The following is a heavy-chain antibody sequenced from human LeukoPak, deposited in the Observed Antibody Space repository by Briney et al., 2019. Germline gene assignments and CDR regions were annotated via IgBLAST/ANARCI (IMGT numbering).Heavy chain of an antibody. D-gene: IGHD2-2*01. J-gene: IGHJ4*02. CDR1: GYTFTSYY. CDR2: INPSGGST. V-gene: IGHV1-46*01. Sequence: GASVKVSCKASGYTFTSYYMHWVRQPPGQGLEWTGIINPSGGSTSYAQKFQGRVTMTRDTSTSTVYMELSSLRSEDTAVYYCARDNIVVVPAASGEHHNLDYWGQGTLVTVSS. CDR3: ARDNIVVVPAASGEHHNLDY.